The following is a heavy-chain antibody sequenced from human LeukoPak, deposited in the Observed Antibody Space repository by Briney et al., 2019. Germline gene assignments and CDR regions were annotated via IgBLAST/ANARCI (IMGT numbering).Heavy chain of an antibody. CDR3: ANSLIGYFRGFDY. V-gene: IGHV4-4*02. J-gene: IGHJ4*02. D-gene: IGHD3-9*01. CDR1: GGSISSSNW. CDR2: IYHSGST. Sequence: SGTLSLTCAVSGGSISSSNWWGWVRQPPGKGLEWIGEIYHSGSTNYNPSLKSRVTISVDKSKNQFSLKLSSVTAADTAVYYCANSLIGYFRGFDYWGQGTLVTVSS.